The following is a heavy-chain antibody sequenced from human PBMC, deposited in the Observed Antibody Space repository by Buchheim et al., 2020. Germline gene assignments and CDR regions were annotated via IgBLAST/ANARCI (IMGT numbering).Heavy chain of an antibody. CDR1: GYTFTGYY. Sequence: QVQLVQSGAEVKKPGASVKVSCKASGYTFTGYYMHWVRQAPGQGLEWMGWINPNSGGTNYAQKFQGRVTMTRDTYISTAYMEMSRLRSDDTAVYYCARDRSSTMVRGVICYYGMDVWGLGTT. J-gene: IGHJ6*02. V-gene: IGHV1-2*02. CDR3: ARDRSSTMVRGVICYYGMDV. D-gene: IGHD3-10*01. CDR2: INPNSGGT.